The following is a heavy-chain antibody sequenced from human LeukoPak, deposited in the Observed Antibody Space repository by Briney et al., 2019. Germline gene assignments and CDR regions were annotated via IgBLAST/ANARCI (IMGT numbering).Heavy chain of an antibody. V-gene: IGHV3-30*02. CDR1: GFTFSSYG. J-gene: IGHJ4*02. D-gene: IGHD3-22*01. Sequence: EGSLRLSCAASGFTFSSYGMHWVRQAPGKGLDWVAFIRYDGSNKYYADSVKGRFTISRDNSKNTLYLQMNSLRAEDTAVYYCARLNYDSSGYYYDRPPYFDYWGQGTLVTVSS. CDR3: ARLNYDSSGYYYDRPPYFDY. CDR2: IRYDGSNK.